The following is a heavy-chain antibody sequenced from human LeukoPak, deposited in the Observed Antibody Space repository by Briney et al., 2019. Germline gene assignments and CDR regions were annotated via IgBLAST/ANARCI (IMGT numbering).Heavy chain of an antibody. Sequence: GGSLKLSCSASGFTFSSYSMNWVRQVPGKGLEWVSYISGGSTIVYYADSMKGRFTISRDNANNSLYLQMNSLRDEDTALYYCAISRGYSYGLDYWGQGTLVTVSS. CDR1: GFTFSSYS. CDR3: AISRGYSYGLDY. D-gene: IGHD5-18*01. V-gene: IGHV3-48*02. J-gene: IGHJ4*02. CDR2: ISGGSTIV.